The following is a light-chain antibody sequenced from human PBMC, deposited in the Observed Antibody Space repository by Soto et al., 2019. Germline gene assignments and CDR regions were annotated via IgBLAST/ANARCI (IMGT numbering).Light chain of an antibody. CDR2: TAS. CDR1: QDITNY. V-gene: IGKV1-5*03. J-gene: IGKJ1*01. CDR3: QHYNSYSRT. Sequence: DIQLTQSPSFLSASVGDRVTITCRASQDITNYLAWYLQKPGKAPKLLIYTASSLESGVPSRFSGSGSGTEFTLTISSLQPDDFATYYCQHYNSYSRTFGQGTKVDIK.